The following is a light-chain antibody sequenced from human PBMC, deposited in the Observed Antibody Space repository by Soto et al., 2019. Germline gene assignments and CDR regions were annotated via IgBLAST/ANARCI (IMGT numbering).Light chain of an antibody. J-gene: IGKJ2*01. Sequence: EIVLTQSPGTLSLSPGERATLSCRASQSVSSSYLAWYQQQPGQAPRLLIYGASSRATGIPDRFSGSGSGTDFTLTISRLEPEDVAVYYCQQYGSSHTFGQGTKLEIK. CDR2: GAS. V-gene: IGKV3-20*01. CDR3: QQYGSSHT. CDR1: QSVSSSY.